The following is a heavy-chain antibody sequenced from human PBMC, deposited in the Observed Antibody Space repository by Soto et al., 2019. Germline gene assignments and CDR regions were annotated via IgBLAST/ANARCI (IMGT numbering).Heavy chain of an antibody. J-gene: IGHJ1*01. CDR3: AREEKAYCGGDCYPPYFQH. CDR1: GFTFSSYG. V-gene: IGHV3-33*01. CDR2: IWYDGSNK. D-gene: IGHD2-21*02. Sequence: GGSLRLSCAASGFTFSSYGMHWVRQAPGKGLEWVAVIWYDGSNKYYADSVKGRFTISRDNSKNTLYLQMNSLRAEDTAVYYCAREEKAYCGGDCYPPYFQHWGQGTLVTVSS.